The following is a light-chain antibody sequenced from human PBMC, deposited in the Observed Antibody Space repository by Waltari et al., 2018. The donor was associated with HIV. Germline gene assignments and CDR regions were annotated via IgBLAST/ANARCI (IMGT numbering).Light chain of an antibody. CDR1: SCYVDCHDY. V-gene: IGLV2-14*03. J-gene: IGLJ1*01. Sequence: QSALTQPASVSGSPGQSITISCTGTSCYVDCHDYVPWYQQHPGKAHKLMINDVSNRPSGVSTRFSGSKSGNTASLTISGLQAEDEADYYCSSYTSSSTPYVFGTGTKVTVL. CDR3: SSYTSSSTPYV. CDR2: DVS.